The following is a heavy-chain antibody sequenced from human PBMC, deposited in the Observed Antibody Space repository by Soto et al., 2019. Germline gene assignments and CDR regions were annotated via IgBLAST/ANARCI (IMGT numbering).Heavy chain of an antibody. V-gene: IGHV1-69*08. CDR1: GGTFSSYT. D-gene: IGHD6-19*01. CDR2: IIPILGIA. CDR3: ARESIAVAGQIDY. J-gene: IGHJ4*02. Sequence: QVQLVQSGAEVKKPGSSVKVSCKASGGTFSSYTISWVRQAPGQGLEWMGRIIPILGIANYAQKFQGRVTITADKSTSTAYMELSSLRSEDTAVYYCARESIAVAGQIDYWGQGTLVTVSS.